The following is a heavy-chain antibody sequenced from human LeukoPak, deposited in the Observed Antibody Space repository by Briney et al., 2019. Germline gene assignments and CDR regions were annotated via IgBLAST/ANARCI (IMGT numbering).Heavy chain of an antibody. CDR3: ARVRTYYGDVYFDY. CDR1: GFTFSSYS. J-gene: IGHJ4*02. Sequence: GGSLRLSCAASGFTFSSYSMNWVRQAPGKGLEWVSSISSSSSYIYYTDSVKGRFTISRDNAKNSLYLQMNSLRAEDTAVYYCARVRTYYGDVYFDYWGQGTLVTVSS. CDR2: ISSSSSYI. V-gene: IGHV3-21*01. D-gene: IGHD4-17*01.